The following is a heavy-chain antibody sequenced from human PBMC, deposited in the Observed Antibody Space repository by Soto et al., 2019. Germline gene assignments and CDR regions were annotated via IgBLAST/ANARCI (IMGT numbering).Heavy chain of an antibody. CDR3: ARGSYYDFWSGYPDIDY. Sequence: ASVKVSCKASGYTFTSYGISWVRQAPGQGLEWMGWISAYNGNTNYAQKLQGRVTMTTDTSTSTAYMELRSLRSDDTAVYYCARGSYYDFWSGYPDIDYWGQGTLVTVSS. V-gene: IGHV1-18*01. J-gene: IGHJ4*02. D-gene: IGHD3-3*01. CDR1: GYTFTSYG. CDR2: ISAYNGNT.